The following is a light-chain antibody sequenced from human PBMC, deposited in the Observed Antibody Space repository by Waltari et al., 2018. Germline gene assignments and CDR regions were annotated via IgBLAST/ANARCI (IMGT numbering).Light chain of an antibody. CDR1: KLGDKF. J-gene: IGLJ1*01. V-gene: IGLV3-1*01. CDR2: QDY. Sequence: SYDLTQPPSVSVSPGQTATITCSGHKLGDKFACWYQQKPGQSPVLVIYQDYKRPSGIPERFSGSNSGNTATLTSSGTQPMDEADYYCQAWDTSTALYVFGPGTKVTVL. CDR3: QAWDTSTALYV.